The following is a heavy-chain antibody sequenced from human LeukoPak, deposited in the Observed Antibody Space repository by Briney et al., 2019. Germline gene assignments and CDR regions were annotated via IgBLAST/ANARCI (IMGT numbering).Heavy chain of an antibody. V-gene: IGHV3-48*03. J-gene: IGHJ3*02. CDR3: ARDPNCGGDCFAFDI. CDR1: GFTFSSYE. CDR2: ISSSGSTI. D-gene: IGHD2-21*02. Sequence: GGSLRLSCAASGFTFSSYEMNWVRQAPGKGLEWVSYISSSGSTIYYADSVKGRFTISRDNAKNSLYLQMNSLRAEDTAVYYCARDPNCGGDCFAFDIWGQGTMVTVSS.